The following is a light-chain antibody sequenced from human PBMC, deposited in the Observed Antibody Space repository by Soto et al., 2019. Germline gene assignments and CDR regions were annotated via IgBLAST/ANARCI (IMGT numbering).Light chain of an antibody. CDR1: QSISSW. Sequence: DIQMTQSPSTLSASVGDRVTITCRASQSISSWLAWNQQQPGKAPKLLIYKASSLESGVPSSFSGSGSGTEFTLTINNLQPDDFATYYCQQYNSYSPVTFGQGTKLEIK. V-gene: IGKV1-5*03. CDR3: QQYNSYSPVT. CDR2: KAS. J-gene: IGKJ2*01.